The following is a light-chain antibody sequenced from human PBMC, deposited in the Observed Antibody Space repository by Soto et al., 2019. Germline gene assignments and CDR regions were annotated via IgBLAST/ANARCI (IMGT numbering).Light chain of an antibody. V-gene: IGKV1-5*01. CDR3: QQYNSYSWT. CDR1: QSISSW. CDR2: DAS. J-gene: IGKJ1*01. Sequence: DIQMTQSPSTLSASVGYRFTITCRASQSISSWLAWYQQKPGKAPKLLIYDASSLESGVPSRFSGNGSGTELTLTISSLQPDDFATYYCQQYNSYSWTFGQGTKV.